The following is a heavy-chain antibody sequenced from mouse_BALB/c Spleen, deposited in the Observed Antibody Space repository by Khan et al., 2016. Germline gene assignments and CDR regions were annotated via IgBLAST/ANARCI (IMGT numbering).Heavy chain of an antibody. J-gene: IGHJ4*01. Sequence: EVELVESGGGLVQPGGSLKLSCAASGFTFSSYGVSWVRQTPDKRLELVATINSNGGSTYYPDSVKGRFTISRDNAKNTLYLQMSSLKSEDTAMYYCARTVTTVVPSMDYWGHGTSVTVSS. CDR1: GFTFSSYG. CDR2: INSNGGST. CDR3: ARTVTTVVPSMDY. D-gene: IGHD1-1*01. V-gene: IGHV5-6-3*01.